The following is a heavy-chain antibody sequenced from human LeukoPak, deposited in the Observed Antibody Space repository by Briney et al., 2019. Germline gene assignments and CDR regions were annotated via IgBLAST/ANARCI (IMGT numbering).Heavy chain of an antibody. Sequence: PGGSLRLSCEASGFTFNAHAMNWVRQAPGQGLEWVSVISGDVRDTNYANPVKGRFTISRDNSKNAVFLQMDSLRVEDTAMYYCAKDGYYSSANHFARLHFDLWGRGALVTVSS. CDR3: AKDGYYSSANHFARLHFDL. CDR2: ISGDVRDT. CDR1: GFTFNAHA. V-gene: IGHV3-23*01. J-gene: IGHJ2*01. D-gene: IGHD3-10*01.